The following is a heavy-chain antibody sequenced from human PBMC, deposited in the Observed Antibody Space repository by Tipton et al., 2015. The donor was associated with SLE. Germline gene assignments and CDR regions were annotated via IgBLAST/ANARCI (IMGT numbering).Heavy chain of an antibody. J-gene: IGHJ4*02. V-gene: IGHV4-39*07. Sequence: TLSLTCTVSGGSISSYYWGWIRQPPGKGLEWIGSIYYSGSTYYNPSLKSRVTISVDTSKNQFSLKLSSVTAADTAVYYCARGGADYYDSSGSTFDYWGQGTLVNVSS. CDR1: GGSISSYY. CDR3: ARGGADYYDSSGSTFDY. CDR2: IYYSGST. D-gene: IGHD3-22*01.